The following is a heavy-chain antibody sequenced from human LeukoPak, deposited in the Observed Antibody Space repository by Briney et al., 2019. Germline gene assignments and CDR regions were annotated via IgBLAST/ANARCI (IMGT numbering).Heavy chain of an antibody. Sequence: PSETLSLTCAVSGASISSYYWNWIRQPAGKGLEWIGRIYTGGSTNYNPSLKSRVTMSVDTSKNQFSLKLSSVTAADTAVYYCARHRAYYYYMDVWGKGTTVTVSS. CDR3: ARHRAYYYYMDV. CDR2: IYTGGST. CDR1: GASISSYY. V-gene: IGHV4-4*07. J-gene: IGHJ6*03. D-gene: IGHD3-10*01.